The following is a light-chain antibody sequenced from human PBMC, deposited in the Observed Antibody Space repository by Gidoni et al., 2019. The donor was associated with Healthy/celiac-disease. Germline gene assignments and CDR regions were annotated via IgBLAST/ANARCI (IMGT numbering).Light chain of an antibody. CDR3: QSADSSGTYV. V-gene: IGLV3-25*03. CDR1: ALPKQY. Sequence: SYELTQPPPLSVSPGQTARITGSGDALPKQYAYWYQQKPGQAPVPVIYKDSERPSGIPERFSGSSSGTTVTLTISGVQAEDEADYYCQSADSSGTYVFGTGTKVTVL. CDR2: KDS. J-gene: IGLJ1*01.